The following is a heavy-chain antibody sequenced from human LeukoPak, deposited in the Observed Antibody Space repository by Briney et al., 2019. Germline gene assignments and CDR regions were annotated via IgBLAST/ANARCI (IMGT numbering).Heavy chain of an antibody. V-gene: IGHV1-69*13. CDR2: IIPIFGTA. D-gene: IGHD6-13*01. CDR3: ARGYSSSWYRGNWFDP. Sequence: SVKVSCKASGGTFSSYAISWVRQAPGQGLEWMGGIIPIFGTANYAQKFQGRVTITADESASTAYMELSSLRSEDTAVYYCARGYSSSWYRGNWFDPWGQGTLVTVSS. CDR1: GGTFSSYA. J-gene: IGHJ5*02.